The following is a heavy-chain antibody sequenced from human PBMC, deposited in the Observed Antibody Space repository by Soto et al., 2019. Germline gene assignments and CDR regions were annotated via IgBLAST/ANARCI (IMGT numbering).Heavy chain of an antibody. CDR2: ISSSGSTI. CDR3: ARGVSSSCYLNWFDP. Sequence: GGSLRVSSAASGFTFSSYEMNWVRQAPGKGLEWVSYISSSGSTIYYADSVKGRFTISRDNAKNSLYLQMNSLRAEDTAVYYCARGVSSSCYLNWFDPWGQGTLVTVSS. V-gene: IGHV3-48*03. D-gene: IGHD6-13*01. CDR1: GFTFSSYE. J-gene: IGHJ5*02.